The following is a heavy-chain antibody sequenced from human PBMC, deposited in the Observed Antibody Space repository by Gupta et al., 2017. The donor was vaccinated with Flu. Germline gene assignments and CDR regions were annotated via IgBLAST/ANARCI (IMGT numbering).Heavy chain of an antibody. Sequence: QVQLVQSGAEVKKPGSSVKVSCKASGGTFSSYTISWVRQATGQGLEWMGRIIPILGIANYAQKFQGRVTITADKSTSTAYMELSSLRSEDTAVYYCARGRYCSSTSCSYIEASYFDYWGQGTLVTVSS. CDR3: ARGRYCSSTSCSYIEASYFDY. D-gene: IGHD2-2*01. V-gene: IGHV1-69*02. CDR1: GGTFSSYT. CDR2: IIPILGIA. J-gene: IGHJ4*02.